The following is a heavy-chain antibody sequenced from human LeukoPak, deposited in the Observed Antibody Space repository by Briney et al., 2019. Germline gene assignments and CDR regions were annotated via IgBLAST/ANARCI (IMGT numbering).Heavy chain of an antibody. CDR1: GFTFSSYW. CDR2: INRDGSTT. CDR3: ARDSSGWVFTRYYYYMDV. V-gene: IGHV3-74*01. D-gene: IGHD6-19*01. J-gene: IGHJ6*03. Sequence: GGSLRLSCAASGFTFSSYWMQWVRQAPGKGLVWVSRINRDGSTTDYADPVKGRFTISRDNAKNTLYLQMNSLRAEDTALYYCARDSSGWVFTRYYYYMDVWGKGTTVTVSS.